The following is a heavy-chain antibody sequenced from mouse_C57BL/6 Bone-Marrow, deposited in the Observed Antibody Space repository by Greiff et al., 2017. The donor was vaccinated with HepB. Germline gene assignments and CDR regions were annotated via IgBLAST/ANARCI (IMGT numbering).Heavy chain of an antibody. V-gene: IGHV1-42*01. CDR2: INPSTGGT. CDR3: ARRGVWSYAMDC. J-gene: IGHJ4*01. CDR1: GYSFTGYY. Sequence: VQLQQSGPELVKPGASVKISCKASGYSFTGYYMNWVKQSPEKSLEWIGEINPSTGGTTYNQKFKAKATLTVDKTSSTAYMQLKSLTSEDSAVYYCARRGVWSYAMDCWGQGTSVTVSS. D-gene: IGHD2-10*02.